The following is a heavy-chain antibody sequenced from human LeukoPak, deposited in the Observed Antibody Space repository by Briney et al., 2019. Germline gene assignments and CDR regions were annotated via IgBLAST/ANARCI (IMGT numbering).Heavy chain of an antibody. V-gene: IGHV3-23*01. J-gene: IGHJ4*02. CDR2: ISGSGGTT. CDR3: AKVLGRSGWQTDY. Sequence: GGSLRLSCAASGFTFNSYAMTWVRQAPGKGLEGVSAISGSGGTTYYADSVKGRFTISRDNSKNTLNLQMDSLRAEDTAVYYCAKVLGRSGWQTDYWGQGTLVSVSS. CDR1: GFTFNSYA. D-gene: IGHD6-19*01.